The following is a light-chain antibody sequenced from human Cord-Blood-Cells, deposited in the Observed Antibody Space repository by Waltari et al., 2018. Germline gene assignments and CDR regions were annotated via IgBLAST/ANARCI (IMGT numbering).Light chain of an antibody. Sequence: DIQMTQSPSPLSASVGDRVTITCRASQSISSWLAWYQQKPGKAPKLLIYEASSLERGVPSRFSGSGSGTEFTLTISSLQPDDFATYYCQQYNSYLYTFGQGTKLEIK. CDR3: QQYNSYLYT. J-gene: IGKJ2*01. CDR2: EAS. CDR1: QSISSW. V-gene: IGKV1-5*03.